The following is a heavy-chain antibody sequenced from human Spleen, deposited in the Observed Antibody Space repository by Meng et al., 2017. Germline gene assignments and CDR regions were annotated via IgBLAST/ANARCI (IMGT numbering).Heavy chain of an antibody. J-gene: IGHJ4*02. CDR1: GGYFTDSY. V-gene: IGHV4-34*01. CDR2: INHSGST. D-gene: IGHD4-11*01. CDR3: ARGPTTMAHDFDY. Sequence: QAPLKSLGAGLLNPSETPALSGFVYGGYFTDSYWSCIRQPPGKGLEWIGEINHSGSTNYNPSLESRATISVDTSQNNLSLKLSSVTAADSAVYYCARGPTTMAHDFDYWGQGTLVTVSS.